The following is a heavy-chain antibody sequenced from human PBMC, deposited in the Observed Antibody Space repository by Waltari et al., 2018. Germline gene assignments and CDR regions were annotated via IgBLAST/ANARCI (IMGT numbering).Heavy chain of an antibody. V-gene: IGHV1-69*13. J-gene: IGHJ3*02. CDR1: GGTFSTYA. Sequence: QVQLVQSGAEVKKPGSSVKVSCEASGGTFSTYAISWVRQAPGQGLEWMGRLIPIFGPTIYAQKFQARVTITADTSTSTAYMELSSLRSEDTAVYYCARLRDEAFDIWGQGTLVTVSS. CDR2: LIPIFGPT. CDR3: ARLRDEAFDI.